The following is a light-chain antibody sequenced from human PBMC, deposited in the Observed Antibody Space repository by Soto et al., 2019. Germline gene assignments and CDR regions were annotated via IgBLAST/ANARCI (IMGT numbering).Light chain of an antibody. Sequence: SVLTQAPSVSAAPGQNVTISCSGSSFNIGNNYVSWYHQFPGTAPKLLIFDNDRRPSGIPDRFSASKSGSSATLGITGLQAGDEADYFCGVWDGSLSAGVFGGGTKLTVL. CDR1: SFNIGNNY. J-gene: IGLJ2*01. V-gene: IGLV1-51*01. CDR3: GVWDGSLSAGV. CDR2: DND.